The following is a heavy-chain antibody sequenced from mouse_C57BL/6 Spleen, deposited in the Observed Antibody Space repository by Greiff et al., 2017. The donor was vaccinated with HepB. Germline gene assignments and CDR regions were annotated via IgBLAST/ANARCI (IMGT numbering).Heavy chain of an antibody. Sequence: EVQLVESGGGLVQPKGSLKLSCAASGFSFNTYAMNWVRQAPGKGLEWVARIRSKSNNYATYYADSVKDRFTISRDDSESMLYLQMNNLKTEDTAMYYCGRQGDYAFGYWGQGTTLTVSS. CDR1: GFSFNTYA. J-gene: IGHJ2*01. D-gene: IGHD2-4*01. CDR3: GRQGDYAFGY. CDR2: IRSKSNNYAT. V-gene: IGHV10-1*01.